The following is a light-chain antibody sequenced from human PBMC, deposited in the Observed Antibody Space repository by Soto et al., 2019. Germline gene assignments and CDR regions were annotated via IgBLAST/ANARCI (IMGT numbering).Light chain of an antibody. CDR3: QQYFRPPFT. V-gene: IGKV3D-20*01. CDR1: QSVGSSK. J-gene: IGKJ3*01. Sequence: EIVLTQSPATLSLSPGERATLSCGASQSVGSSKLAWYQQKPGLAPRLIIYDASRRATGIPDRFSGSGSETDFTLTISRLEPEDFAVYHCQQYFRPPFTFGPGTKVDIK. CDR2: DAS.